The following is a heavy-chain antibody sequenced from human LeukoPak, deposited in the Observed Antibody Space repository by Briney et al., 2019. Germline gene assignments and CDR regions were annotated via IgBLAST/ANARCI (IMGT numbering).Heavy chain of an antibody. D-gene: IGHD2-8*01. V-gene: IGHV3-23*01. J-gene: IGHJ1*01. CDR3: AKDVGYCTNDGCYKYFQQ. CDR2: ISGTGHYT. Sequence: GGSLRLSCAASGFTFSSYAMHWVRQAPGKGLERVSVISGTGHYTYYADSVKGRFTISKDNSKSTLCLQMNSLRAEDTAVYYCAKDVGYCTNDGCYKYFQQWGQGTLVTVSS. CDR1: GFTFSSYA.